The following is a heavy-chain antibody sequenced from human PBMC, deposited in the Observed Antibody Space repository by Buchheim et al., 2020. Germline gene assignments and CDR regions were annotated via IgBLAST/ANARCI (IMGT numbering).Heavy chain of an antibody. CDR3: AKDRVLLLWFGELFFDY. D-gene: IGHD3-10*01. J-gene: IGHJ4*02. Sequence: EVQLVESGGGLVQPGGSLRLSCAASGFTFSSYEMNWVRQAPGKGLEWVSAISGSGGSTYYADSVKGRFTISRDNSKNTLYLQMNSLRAEDTAVYYCAKDRVLLLWFGELFFDYWGQGTL. CDR1: GFTFSSYE. V-gene: IGHV3-23*04. CDR2: ISGSGGST.